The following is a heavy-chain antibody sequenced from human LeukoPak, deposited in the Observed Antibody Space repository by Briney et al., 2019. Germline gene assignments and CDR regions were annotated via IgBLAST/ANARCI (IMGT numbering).Heavy chain of an antibody. J-gene: IGHJ4*02. V-gene: IGHV3-20*04. CDR2: INWNGATT. CDR3: GRALGGNYYEIDY. Sequence: GGSLRLSCAGSGFTFDDFGMSGVRQAPGKGLEWVSGINWNGATTGNADSVKGRFTISRDNAKNSLYLHMNSLRAEDTAFYYCGRALGGNYYEIDYWGQGTLVTVSS. CDR1: GFTFDDFG. D-gene: IGHD1-26*01.